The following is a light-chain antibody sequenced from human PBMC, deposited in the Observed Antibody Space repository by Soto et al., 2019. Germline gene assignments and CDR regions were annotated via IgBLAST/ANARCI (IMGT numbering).Light chain of an antibody. CDR3: QQLNNYPPLT. CDR2: AAS. J-gene: IGKJ4*01. Sequence: IQLTQSPSSLSASVGDRVTITCRASQGVSTSLAWYRQKPGKAPKLLIFAASILESGVPSRFSGSGSGTDFTLTISSLQPEDFATYYCQQLNNYPPLTFGGGTQVEIK. V-gene: IGKV1-9*01. CDR1: QGVSTS.